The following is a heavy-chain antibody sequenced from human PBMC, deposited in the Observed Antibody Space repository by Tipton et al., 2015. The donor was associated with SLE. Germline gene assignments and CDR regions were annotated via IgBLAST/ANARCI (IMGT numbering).Heavy chain of an antibody. V-gene: IGHV3-9*01. Sequence: RSLRLSCAASGFIFADYAMHWVRQAPGKGLEWVSGITWNGVDKGYADSVRGRFTISRDNAKNSLYLQMNSLRPEDTALYYCAKECGTYRPYGMDVWGQGTTVTVSS. D-gene: IGHD1-26*01. CDR3: AKECGTYRPYGMDV. CDR1: GFIFADYA. CDR2: ITWNGVDK. J-gene: IGHJ6*02.